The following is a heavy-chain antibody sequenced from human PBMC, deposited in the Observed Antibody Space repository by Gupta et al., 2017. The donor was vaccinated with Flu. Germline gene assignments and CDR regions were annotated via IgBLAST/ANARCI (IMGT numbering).Heavy chain of an antibody. CDR3: ARLYYDFWSGYYRVTAIPPTDYYYEMEV. V-gene: IGHV4-34*01. J-gene: IGHJ6*02. CDR1: GGSFSTYY. CDR2: INHSGST. Sequence: QVQLQQWGAGLLKPSETLSLTCAIYGGSFSTYYWSWIRQPPGKGLEWIGEINHSGSTNYNPSLKSRVTISLDTSSNQFSLELTSVTAADTAVYYCARLYYDFWSGYYRVTAIPPTDYYYEMEVWGQGTTVTVSS. D-gene: IGHD3-3*01.